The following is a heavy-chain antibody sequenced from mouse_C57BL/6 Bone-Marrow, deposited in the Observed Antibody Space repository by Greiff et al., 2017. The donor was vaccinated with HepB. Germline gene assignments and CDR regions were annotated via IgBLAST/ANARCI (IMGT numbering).Heavy chain of an antibody. CDR1: GFTFSDYG. J-gene: IGHJ3*01. V-gene: IGHV5-17*01. CDR2: ISSGSSTI. CDR3: ASNSWFAY. Sequence: EVKLVESGGGLVKPGGSLKLSCAASGFTFSDYGMHWVRQAPEKGLEWVAYISSGSSTIYYADTVKGRFTISRDNAKNTLFMQMTSLRSEDTAMYYCASNSWFAYWGQGTLVTVSA.